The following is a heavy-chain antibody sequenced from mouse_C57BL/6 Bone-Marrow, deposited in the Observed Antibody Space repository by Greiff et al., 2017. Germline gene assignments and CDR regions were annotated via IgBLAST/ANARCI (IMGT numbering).Heavy chain of an antibody. V-gene: IGHV5-15*01. Sequence: EVQVVESGGGLVQPGGSLTLSCAASGFTFSDYGMAWVRQAPRKGPEWVAFISNLAYSIYYADSVSGRFTISSENAKNTLYLEKSRLGDEDTAKYYCGRHGYDGYPLGMDYWGQGTSVTVSS. D-gene: IGHD2-3*01. J-gene: IGHJ4*01. CDR1: GFTFSDYG. CDR3: GRHGYDGYPLGMDY. CDR2: ISNLAYSI.